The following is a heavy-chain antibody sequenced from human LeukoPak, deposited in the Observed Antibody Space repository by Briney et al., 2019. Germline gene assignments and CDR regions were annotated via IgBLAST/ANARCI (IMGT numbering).Heavy chain of an antibody. Sequence: SETLSLTCTVSGGSISSSSYYWSWIRQPPGKGLEWIGEINHSGSTNYNPSLKSRVTISVDTSKNQFSLKLSSVTAADTAVYYCASTRWDGYDSPYFDYWGQGTLVTVSS. V-gene: IGHV4-39*07. CDR3: ASTRWDGYDSPYFDY. CDR2: INHSGST. J-gene: IGHJ4*02. D-gene: IGHD5-12*01. CDR1: GGSISSSSYY.